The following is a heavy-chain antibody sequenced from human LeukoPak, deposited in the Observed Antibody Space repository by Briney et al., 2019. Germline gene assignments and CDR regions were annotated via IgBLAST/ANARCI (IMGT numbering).Heavy chain of an antibody. CDR3: ATSPPLDSWTLVGLDY. CDR2: FDPEDGET. CDR1: GYTLTELS. Sequence: ASVKASCKVSGYTLTELSMHWVRQAPGKGLEWMGSFDPEDGETIYAQTFQGRVTMTEDTSTDTAYMEVSSLRSDDTAVYYCATSPPLDSWTLVGLDYWGQGTLVTVSS. J-gene: IGHJ4*02. V-gene: IGHV1-24*01. D-gene: IGHD3-10*01.